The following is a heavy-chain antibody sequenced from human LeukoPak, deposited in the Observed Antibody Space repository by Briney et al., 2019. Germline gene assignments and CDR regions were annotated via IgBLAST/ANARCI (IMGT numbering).Heavy chain of an antibody. CDR2: ISGSGGST. Sequence: GGSLRLSCAASGFTFSSYAMSWVRQAPGKGLEWVSAISGSGGSTYYADSVKGRFTISRDNSKNTPYLQMNSLRAEDTAVYYCAKGYSSGWYYPIPFDYWGQGTLVTVSS. V-gene: IGHV3-23*01. J-gene: IGHJ4*02. CDR3: AKGYSSGWYYPIPFDY. CDR1: GFTFSSYA. D-gene: IGHD6-19*01.